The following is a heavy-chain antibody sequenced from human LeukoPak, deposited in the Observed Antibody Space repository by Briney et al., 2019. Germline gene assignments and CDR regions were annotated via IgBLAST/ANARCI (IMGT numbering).Heavy chain of an antibody. Sequence: ASVKVSRKASGGTFSSYAISWVRQAPGQGLEWMGGIIPIFGTANYAQKFQGRVTITADESTSTAYMELSSLRSEDTAVYYCARGLKRSPRSSGYYDYYYYYYMDVWGKGTTVTISS. V-gene: IGHV1-69*13. CDR2: IIPIFGTA. CDR1: GGTFSSYA. J-gene: IGHJ6*03. D-gene: IGHD3-22*01. CDR3: ARGLKRSPRSSGYYDYYYYYYMDV.